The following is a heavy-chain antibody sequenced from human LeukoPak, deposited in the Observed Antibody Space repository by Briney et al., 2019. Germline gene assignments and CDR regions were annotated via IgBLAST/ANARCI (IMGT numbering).Heavy chain of an antibody. D-gene: IGHD1-26*01. CDR3: AKAKGSTSTHYFDY. CDR2: ISWDGVST. V-gene: IGHV3-43D*03. CDR1: GFTFQDHA. J-gene: IGHJ4*02. Sequence: QPGGSLRLSCAASGFTFQDHAMHWVRHTPEKGLEWVSLISWDGVSTYYADSVKGRFTISRDNGKNSLYLHMSDLRGEDSAFYYCAKAKGSTSTHYFDYWGQGTLVTVSS.